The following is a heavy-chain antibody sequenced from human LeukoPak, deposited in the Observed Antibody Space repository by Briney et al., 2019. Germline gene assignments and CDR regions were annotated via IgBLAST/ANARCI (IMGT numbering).Heavy chain of an antibody. CDR3: ARGGYGYYFDY. J-gene: IGHJ4*02. CDR2: ISAYNGNT. D-gene: IGHD5-12*01. CDR1: GYTFTGYY. Sequence: ASVTDSFKASGYTFTGYYMHWVRPAPGQGVEWMGWISAYNGNTNYAQKLQGRVTMTTDTSTSTAYMELRSLRSDDTAVYYCARGGYGYYFDYWGQGTLVTVSS. V-gene: IGHV1-18*04.